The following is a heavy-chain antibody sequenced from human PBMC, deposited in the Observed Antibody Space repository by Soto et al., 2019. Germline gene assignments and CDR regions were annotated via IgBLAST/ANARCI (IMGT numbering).Heavy chain of an antibody. CDR3: VRVVAIPGYPDN. J-gene: IGHJ4*02. V-gene: IGHV1-69*14. Sequence: QVQLVQSGAEVRQPASSVKVSCKTSGATFSSYAITWVRQAPGQGLEWMGGIVPTVDTSTYAQKFQGRVTITADKCTKTVYMELSSLRSDDTAVYYCVRVVAIPGYPDNWGQGTLVTVSS. CDR2: IVPTVDTS. CDR1: GATFSSYA. D-gene: IGHD5-12*01.